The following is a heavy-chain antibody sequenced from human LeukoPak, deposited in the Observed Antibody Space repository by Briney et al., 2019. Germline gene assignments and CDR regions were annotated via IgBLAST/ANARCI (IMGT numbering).Heavy chain of an antibody. D-gene: IGHD4-23*01. CDR2: ISGSGGST. Sequence: GGSLRLSCAASGFTFSSYAMSWVRQAPGKGLEWVSAISGSGGSTYYADSVKGRFTISRDNSKNTLYLQMNSLRAEDTAVYYCAKASDYGGNYWYFDLWGRGTLVTVSS. CDR1: GFTFSSYA. V-gene: IGHV3-23*01. J-gene: IGHJ2*01. CDR3: AKASDYGGNYWYFDL.